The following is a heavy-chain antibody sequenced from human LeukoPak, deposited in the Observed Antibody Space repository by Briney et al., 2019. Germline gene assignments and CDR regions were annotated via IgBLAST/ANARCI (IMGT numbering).Heavy chain of an antibody. D-gene: IGHD6-19*01. V-gene: IGHV3-30-3*01. CDR2: ISYDGSNK. CDR1: GFTFSSYA. Sequence: GGSLRLSCAASGFTFSSYAMHWVRQAPGKGLEWVAVISYDGSNKYYTDSVKGRFTISRDNSKNTLYLQMNSLRAEDTAVYYCASLTARAVEGWGQGTLVTVSS. J-gene: IGHJ4*02. CDR3: ASLTARAVEG.